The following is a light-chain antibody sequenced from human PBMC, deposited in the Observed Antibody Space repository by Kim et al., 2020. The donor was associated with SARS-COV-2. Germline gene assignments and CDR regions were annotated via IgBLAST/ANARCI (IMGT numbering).Light chain of an antibody. V-gene: IGLV3-25*03. Sequence: PGQTARITCSGDALTKQYAYWFQQKPGQAPVVVIYEDTERPSGIPERFSGSTSGTTVTLTISGVQAEDEADYYCQSADSSDTFWVFGGGTQLTVL. J-gene: IGLJ3*02. CDR1: ALTKQY. CDR2: EDT. CDR3: QSADSSDTFWV.